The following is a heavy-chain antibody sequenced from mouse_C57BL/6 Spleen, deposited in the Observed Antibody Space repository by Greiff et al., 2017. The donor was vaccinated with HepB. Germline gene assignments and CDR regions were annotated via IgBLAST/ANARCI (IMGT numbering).Heavy chain of an antibody. CDR2: IRNKANNHAT. V-gene: IGHV6-6*01. CDR1: GFTFSDAW. D-gene: IGHD2-2*01. Sequence: EVKLVESGGGLVQPGGSMKLSCAASGFTFSDAWMDWVRQSPEKGLEWVAEIRNKANNHATYYAESVKGRFTISRDDSKSSVYLQMNSLRAEDTGIYYCTAGLRQVLYFDYWGQGTTLTVSS. CDR3: TAGLRQVLYFDY. J-gene: IGHJ2*01.